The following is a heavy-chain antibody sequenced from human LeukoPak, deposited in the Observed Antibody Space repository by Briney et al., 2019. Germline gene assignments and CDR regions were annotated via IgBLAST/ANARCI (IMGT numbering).Heavy chain of an antibody. J-gene: IGHJ4*02. Sequence: GASVKVSCKASGYTFTSYGFSWVRQAPGRGLEWMGWISAYNGDTNYAQKLQGRVTITTDTSTSTAYMELRSLRSDDTAVYYCARDSVAMSTIRDFGYWGQGTLVTVSS. CDR3: ARDSVAMSTIRDFGY. CDR1: GYTFTSYG. V-gene: IGHV1-18*01. D-gene: IGHD5-24*01. CDR2: ISAYNGDT.